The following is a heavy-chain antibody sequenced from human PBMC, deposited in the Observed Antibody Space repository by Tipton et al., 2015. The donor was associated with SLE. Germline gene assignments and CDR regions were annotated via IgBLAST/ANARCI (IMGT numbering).Heavy chain of an antibody. CDR2: IYHSGCT. Sequence: TLSLTCTVSGYSISSGYYWGWIRQPPGKGLEWIGSIYHSGCTYYNPSLKSRVTISVDTSKNQFSLKLSSVTAADTAVYYCARGGGYCSSTSCPGAFDIWGQGTMVTVSS. CDR3: ARGGGYCSSTSCPGAFDI. J-gene: IGHJ3*02. V-gene: IGHV4-38-2*02. CDR1: GYSISSGYY. D-gene: IGHD2-2*01.